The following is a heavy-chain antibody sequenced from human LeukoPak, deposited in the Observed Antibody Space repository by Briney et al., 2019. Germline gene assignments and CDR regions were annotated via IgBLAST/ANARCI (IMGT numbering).Heavy chain of an antibody. CDR1: GGSFSGYY. Sequence: SETLSLTCAVYGGSFSGYYWSWIRQPPGKGLEWIGQITYGGKTKYNPSLKSRVTISIDTSKNQVSLKLHSVTAADTAVYYCARARLRGYYYDSSGYFDYWGQGTLVTVSS. V-gene: IGHV4-34*01. J-gene: IGHJ4*02. D-gene: IGHD3-22*01. CDR3: ARARLRGYYYDSSGYFDY. CDR2: ITYGGKT.